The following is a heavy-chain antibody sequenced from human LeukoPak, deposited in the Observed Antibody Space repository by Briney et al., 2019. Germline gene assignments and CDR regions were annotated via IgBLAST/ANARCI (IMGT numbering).Heavy chain of an antibody. CDR1: GYTFTGYY. CDR2: INPNSGGT. D-gene: IGHD3-3*01. CDR3: ARVPSFGVDYYMDV. Sequence: GASVKVSCKASGYTFTGYYMHWVRQAPGQGLEWMGWINPNSGGTNYAQKFQGRVTMTRDTSISTAYMELSRLRSDDTAVYYCARVPSFGVDYYMDVWGKGTTVTVSS. V-gene: IGHV1-2*02. J-gene: IGHJ6*03.